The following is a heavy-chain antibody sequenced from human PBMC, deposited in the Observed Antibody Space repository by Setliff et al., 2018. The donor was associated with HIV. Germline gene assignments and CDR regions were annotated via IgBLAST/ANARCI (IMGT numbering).Heavy chain of an antibody. V-gene: IGHV4-59*11. D-gene: IGHD3-3*01. CDR1: GASISTHY. J-gene: IGHJ4*02. CDR2: IYHTGST. Sequence: SETLSLTCTVSGASISTHYWNWIRQPPGKGLEWIGSIYHTGSTNFNPSLKSRVTISVDTSKNLFSLKLTSVTPADTAVYYCARGIDNFWSGYVRWGQGTLVTVSS. CDR3: ARGIDNFWSGYVR.